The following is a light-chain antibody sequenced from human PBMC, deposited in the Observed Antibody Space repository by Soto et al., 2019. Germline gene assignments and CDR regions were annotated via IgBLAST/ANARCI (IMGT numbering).Light chain of an antibody. CDR2: DAS. CDR3: QQRHNSWT. Sequence: EIVLTQSPVTLSLSPGERATLSCRASQSVSSYLAWYQQKPGQAPRLLIYDASNRATGIPARFSGSGSGTDFTLTISSLEPEDFALYYCQQRHNSWTFGQGTEVDIK. J-gene: IGKJ1*01. V-gene: IGKV3-11*01. CDR1: QSVSSY.